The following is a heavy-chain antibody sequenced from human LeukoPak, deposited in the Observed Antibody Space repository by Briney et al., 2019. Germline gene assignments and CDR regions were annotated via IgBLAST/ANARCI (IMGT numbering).Heavy chain of an antibody. D-gene: IGHD2-21*01. Sequence: ASVKVSCKVSGYTVTELSMHWVRQAPGKGLEWMGGFDPEDGETIYAQKFQGRVTMTEDTSTDTAYMELSSLRSEDTAVYYCAREPVCDGDCYTAFDIWGQGTMVTVSS. V-gene: IGHV1-24*01. CDR1: GYTVTELS. CDR3: AREPVCDGDCYTAFDI. CDR2: FDPEDGET. J-gene: IGHJ3*02.